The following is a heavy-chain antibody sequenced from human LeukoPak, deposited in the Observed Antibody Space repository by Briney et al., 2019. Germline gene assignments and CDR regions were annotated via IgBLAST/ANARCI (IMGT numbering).Heavy chain of an antibody. CDR2: FSSSNTYI. CDR1: GFIFSSFS. D-gene: IGHD3-10*01. J-gene: IGHJ5*01. CDR3: ARDFPSRFGEGFDF. V-gene: IGHV3-21*01. Sequence: PGGSLRLSCAASGFIFSSFSMNWVRQVPGRGLEWVSSFSSSNTYIFYADSVKGRFSISRDDAKNSLYLQMNSLRAEDTAVYYCARDFPSRFGEGFDFWGQGTLVTVSS.